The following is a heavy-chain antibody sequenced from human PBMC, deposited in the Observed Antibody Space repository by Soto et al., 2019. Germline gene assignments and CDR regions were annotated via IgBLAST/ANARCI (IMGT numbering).Heavy chain of an antibody. Sequence: GASVKVSCKASGYTFTRYGMHWVRQAPGQRLEWMGWINAGNGNTKYSQKFQGRVTITTDTSASTAYMELSSLRSEDTAVYYCARDGAVAGDSNFDYWGKGTLVTVSS. CDR1: GYTFTRYG. CDR2: INAGNGNT. CDR3: ARDGAVAGDSNFDY. D-gene: IGHD6-19*01. V-gene: IGHV1-3*01. J-gene: IGHJ4*02.